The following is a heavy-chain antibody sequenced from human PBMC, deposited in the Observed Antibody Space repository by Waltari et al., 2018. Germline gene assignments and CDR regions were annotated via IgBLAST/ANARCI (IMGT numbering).Heavy chain of an antibody. V-gene: IGHV4-59*01. CDR1: GGSISSYY. Sequence: QVRLQESGPGLVKPSATLSLTCTVSGGSISSYYWNWIRQPPGKGLEWIGYIYYSGSTDSDCNPSLKSRVTISVDTSKNQFSLKLSSVTAADTAVYYCARGHRDGIGRTFDFWGQGTMVTVSS. CDR2: IYYSGSTDS. D-gene: IGHD1-20*01. CDR3: ARGHRDGIGRTFDF. J-gene: IGHJ3*01.